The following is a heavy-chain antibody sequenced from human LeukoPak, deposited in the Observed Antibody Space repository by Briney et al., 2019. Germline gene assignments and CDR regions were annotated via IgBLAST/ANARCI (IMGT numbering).Heavy chain of an antibody. CDR2: ISKSSTYI. D-gene: IGHD2-2*01. CDR3: AREVVIVVEPAANTIDY. CDR1: GFTFRDYT. Sequence: GGSLRLSCAASGFTFRDYTMNWVSQAPGKGLDWVSAISKSSTYIKYADSVKGRFTVSRDNAKNSLFLQMNSLRVEDTAVYYCAREVVIVVEPAANTIDYWGQGTRVTVSS. J-gene: IGHJ4*02. V-gene: IGHV3-21*01.